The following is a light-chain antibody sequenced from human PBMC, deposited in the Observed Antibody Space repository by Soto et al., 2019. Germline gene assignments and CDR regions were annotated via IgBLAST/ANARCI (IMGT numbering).Light chain of an antibody. V-gene: IGKV3-11*01. Sequence: EIVLTQSPATLSLSPGERATLSCRASQSVSSYLAWYQQKPGQGPRLLIYEASNRANGIPARFSGRGTVTDFALTISSREPEAVAVYYCQQRNNGLTVGGGTKVEIK. CDR3: QQRNNGLT. CDR1: QSVSSY. CDR2: EAS. J-gene: IGKJ4*01.